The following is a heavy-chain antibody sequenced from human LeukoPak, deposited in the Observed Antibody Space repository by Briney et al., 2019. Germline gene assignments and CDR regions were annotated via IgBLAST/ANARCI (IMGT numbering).Heavy chain of an antibody. CDR3: ARDLSPVVRASPMGY. V-gene: IGHV3-33*01. J-gene: IGHJ4*02. D-gene: IGHD3-10*01. CDR1: GFTFSSSG. CDR2: IWYDGSNQ. Sequence: PGRSLRLSCAASGFTFSSSGMHWLRQAPGKGLEWVAIIWYDGSNQYYSGSVKGRFTISSDTSKNTLSLQMNSLRAEDTAVYYCARDLSPVVRASPMGYWGQGTLVTVSS.